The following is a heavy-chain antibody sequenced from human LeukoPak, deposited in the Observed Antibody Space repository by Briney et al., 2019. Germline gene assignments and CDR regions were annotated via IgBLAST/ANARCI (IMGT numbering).Heavy chain of an antibody. J-gene: IGHJ2*01. CDR3: ARVGDHFHWYLDL. CDR1: GGTISSNY. D-gene: IGHD3-3*02. Sequence: GGSLRLSCAASGGTISSNYMNWVRQAPGKGLEWVSILYSGSSTYYADSVEGRFTISRDSSKNTLFLHMKDLRAEDTAVYYCARVGDHFHWYLDLWGRGTLVTVSS. V-gene: IGHV3-53*01. CDR2: LYSGSST.